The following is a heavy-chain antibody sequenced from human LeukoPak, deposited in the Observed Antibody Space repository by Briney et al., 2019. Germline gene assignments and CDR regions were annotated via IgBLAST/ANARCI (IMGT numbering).Heavy chain of an antibody. D-gene: IGHD2-8*02. CDR3: AKDSGYSTGSPRD. Sequence: GGSLRLSCAASGFTFDDYAMHWVRQAPGKGREWVSGISWNSGSIAYADSVKGRFTISRDNAKKSLYLQMNSLRAEDTALYYCAKDSGYSTGSPRDWGQGTLVTVSS. V-gene: IGHV3-9*01. CDR2: ISWNSGSI. CDR1: GFTFDDYA. J-gene: IGHJ4*02.